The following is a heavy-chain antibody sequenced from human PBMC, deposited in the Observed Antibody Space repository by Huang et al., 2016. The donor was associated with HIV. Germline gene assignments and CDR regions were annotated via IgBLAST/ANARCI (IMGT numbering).Heavy chain of an antibody. J-gene: IGHJ4*02. Sequence: QVSLMQSGAEVKKPGASVNVSCKASGNTFSNYGFSWVRQAPGQGLEWMGWLSPENGDTKYAQKLQDRITMTTATSTSTAYLDLRSLRSDDTAIYYCASPNPSGSNDWGLDYWGQGTLVTVSS. V-gene: IGHV1-18*04. CDR3: ASPNPSGSNDWGLDY. CDR2: LSPENGDT. CDR1: GNTFSNYG. D-gene: IGHD7-27*01.